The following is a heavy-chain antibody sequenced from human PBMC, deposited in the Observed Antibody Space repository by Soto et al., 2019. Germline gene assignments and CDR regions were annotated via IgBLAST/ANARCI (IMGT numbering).Heavy chain of an antibody. V-gene: IGHV3-66*01. CDR3: VRENYYYGMDV. J-gene: IGHJ6*02. CDR2: IYSGGST. Sequence: GGSLRLSCAASGFTVNSYYMNWVRQAPGKGLEWVSVIYSGGSTYFADSVKGRFTLSRDDSKNILYLQMNSLRAEDTAVYYCVRENYYYGMDVWGQGTTVTVSS. CDR1: GFTVNSYY.